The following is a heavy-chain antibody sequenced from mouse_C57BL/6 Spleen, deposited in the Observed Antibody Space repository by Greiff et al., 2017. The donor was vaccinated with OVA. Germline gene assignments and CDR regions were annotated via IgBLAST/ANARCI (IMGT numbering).Heavy chain of an antibody. CDR3: ARHEERGHHSNPRFAY. D-gene: IGHD2-5*01. V-gene: IGHV1-62-2*01. Sequence: QVHVKQSGAELVKPGASVKLSCKASGYTFTEYTIHWVKQRSGQGLEWIGWFYPGSGSIKYNEKFKDKATLTADKSSSTVYMELSRLTSEDSAVYFCARHEERGHHSNPRFAYWGQGTLVTVSA. J-gene: IGHJ3*01. CDR1: GYTFTEYT. CDR2: FYPGSGSI.